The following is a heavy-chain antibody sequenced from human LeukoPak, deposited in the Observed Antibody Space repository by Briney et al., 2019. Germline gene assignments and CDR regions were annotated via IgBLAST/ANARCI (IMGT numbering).Heavy chain of an antibody. CDR2: IRYDGSNK. Sequence: PGGSLRLPCAASGFTFSSYGMHWVRQAPGKGLEWVAFIRYDGSNKYYADSVKGRFTISRDNSKNTLYLQMNSLRAEDTAVYYCAKAQYYYGSGILDVWGKGTTVTISS. V-gene: IGHV3-30*02. J-gene: IGHJ6*04. CDR3: AKAQYYYGSGILDV. D-gene: IGHD3-10*01. CDR1: GFTFSSYG.